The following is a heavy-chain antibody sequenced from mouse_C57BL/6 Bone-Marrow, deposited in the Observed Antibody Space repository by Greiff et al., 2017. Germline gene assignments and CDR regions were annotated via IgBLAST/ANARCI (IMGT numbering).Heavy chain of an antibody. D-gene: IGHD3-3*01. CDR1: GFSLTSYG. V-gene: IGHV2-2*01. J-gene: IGHJ3*01. Sequence: VQLQESGPGLVQPSQSLSITCTVSGFSLTSYGVHWVRQSPGKGLEWLGVIWSGGSTDYNAAFLSRLSISKDNSKSQVFFKMNSLQADDTAIYYCARKGRFAYWGQGTLVTVSA. CDR2: IWSGGST. CDR3: ARKGRFAY.